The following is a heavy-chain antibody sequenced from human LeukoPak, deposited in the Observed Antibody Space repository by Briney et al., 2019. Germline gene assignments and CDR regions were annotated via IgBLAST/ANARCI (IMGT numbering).Heavy chain of an antibody. CDR2: VSGSAGRT. J-gene: IGHJ6*03. CDR1: GFTFTSYA. V-gene: IGHV3-23*01. Sequence: GGSLRLSCAASGFTFTSYAITWVRQAPGKGLEWVSTVSGSAGRTDYADSVKGRFTISRDNLKNTLYLQMNGLRAEDTAVYYCAKNRGHCVDGVCHNYYYMDVWGKGTTVTVSS. CDR3: AKNRGHCVDGVCHNYYYMDV. D-gene: IGHD2-8*02.